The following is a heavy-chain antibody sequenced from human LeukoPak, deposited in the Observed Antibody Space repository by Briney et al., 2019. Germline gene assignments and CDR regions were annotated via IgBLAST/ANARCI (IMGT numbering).Heavy chain of an antibody. CDR1: GFTFDDYG. V-gene: IGHV3-20*04. CDR2: INWNGGST. D-gene: IGHD2-15*01. CDR3: ARGVSRLPNYYYYMDV. J-gene: IGHJ6*03. Sequence: GGSLRLSCAASGFTFDDYGMSWVRQAPGKGLEWVSGINWNGGSTGYADSVKGRFTISRDNAKNSLYLQTNSLRAEDTALYYCARGVSRLPNYYYYMDVWGKGTTVTVSS.